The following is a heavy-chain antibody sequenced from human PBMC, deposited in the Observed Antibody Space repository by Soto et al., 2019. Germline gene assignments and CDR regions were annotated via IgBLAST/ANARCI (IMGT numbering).Heavy chain of an antibody. CDR1: GGTFSSYA. V-gene: IGHV1-69*13. CDR3: ARGARELLHTYYYYGMDV. Sequence: SVKVSCKASGGTFSSYAISWVRQAPGQGLEWMGGIIPIFGTANYAQKFQGRVTITADESTSTAYMELSSLRSEGTAVYYCARGARELLHTYYYYGMDVWGQGTTVTVSS. J-gene: IGHJ6*02. D-gene: IGHD3-10*01. CDR2: IIPIFGTA.